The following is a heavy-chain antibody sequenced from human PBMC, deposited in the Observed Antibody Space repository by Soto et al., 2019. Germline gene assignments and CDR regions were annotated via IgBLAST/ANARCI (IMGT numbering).Heavy chain of an antibody. V-gene: IGHV1-18*01. CDR3: ARGRYGDY. J-gene: IGHJ4*02. D-gene: IGHD1-1*01. Sequence: QVHLVQSGAEVKKPGASVKVSCKGSGYAFTTYGITWVRQAPGQGLEWRGWISAHNGNTNYAQKLQGRVTVTRDTSTSTAYMELRSLRSDDTAVYYCARGRYGDYWGQGALVTGSS. CDR2: ISAHNGNT. CDR1: GYAFTTYG.